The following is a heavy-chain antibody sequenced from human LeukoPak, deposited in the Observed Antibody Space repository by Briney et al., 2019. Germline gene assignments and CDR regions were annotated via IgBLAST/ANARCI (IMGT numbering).Heavy chain of an antibody. CDR1: GGSISSSSYY. D-gene: IGHD2-2*02. CDR3: ARHRDCSSTSCYIRREDAFDI. CDR2: IYYSGST. Sequence: PSETLSLTSTVSGGSISSSSYYWGWIRQPPGKGLEWIGSIYYSGSTYYNPSLKSRVTISADTSKNQFSLKLSSVTAADTAVYYCARHRDCSSTSCYIRREDAFDIWGQGTMVTVSS. V-gene: IGHV4-39*01. J-gene: IGHJ3*02.